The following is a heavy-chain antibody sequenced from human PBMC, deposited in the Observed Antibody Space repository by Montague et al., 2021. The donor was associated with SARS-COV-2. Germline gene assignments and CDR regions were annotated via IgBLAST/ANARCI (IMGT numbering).Heavy chain of an antibody. J-gene: IGHJ5*02. CDR3: VRPGGSENHWFDR. CDR2: VYYNGNT. V-gene: IGHV4-39*01. CDR1: GGSLFSSCYY. D-gene: IGHD3-10*01. Sequence: SETLSLTCTVSGGSLFSSCYYWGWIRQPPGKGLEWIGCVYYNGNTXSNPTLQCRVTISLDTSQNQISLNLDSVTAADTDAYYCVRPGGSENHWFDRWGQGTLVTVSS.